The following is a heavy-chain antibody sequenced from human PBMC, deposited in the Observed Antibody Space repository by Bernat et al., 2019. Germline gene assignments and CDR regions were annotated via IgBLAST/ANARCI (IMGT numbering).Heavy chain of an antibody. Sequence: QVQLVESGGGVVQPGRSLRLSCAASGFTFSSYGMHWVRQAPGKGLEWVAVISYDGSNKYYADSVKGRFTISRDNSKNTLYLQMNSLRAEDTAVYYCAKDPALVTTVTTLGCYYYYGMDVWGQGTTVTVSS. V-gene: IGHV3-30*18. CDR1: GFTFSSYG. CDR2: ISYDGSNK. J-gene: IGHJ6*02. D-gene: IGHD4-17*01. CDR3: AKDPALVTTVTTLGCYYYYGMDV.